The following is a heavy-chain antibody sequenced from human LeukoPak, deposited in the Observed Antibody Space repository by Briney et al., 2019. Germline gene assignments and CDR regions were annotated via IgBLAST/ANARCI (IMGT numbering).Heavy chain of an antibody. D-gene: IGHD3-3*01. V-gene: IGHV4-34*01. Sequence: SETLSLTCAVYGGSFSGYYWSWIRQPPGKGLEWIGEINHSGSTNYNPSLKSRVTISVDTSKNQFSLKLSSLTAADTAVYYCARGRFRVAGFVEWLSSKTHFDYWGQGTLVTVSS. CDR1: GGSFSGYY. J-gene: IGHJ4*02. CDR2: INHSGST. CDR3: ARGRFRVAGFVEWLSSKTHFDY.